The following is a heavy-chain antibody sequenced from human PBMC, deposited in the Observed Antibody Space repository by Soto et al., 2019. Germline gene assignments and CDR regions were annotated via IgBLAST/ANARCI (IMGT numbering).Heavy chain of an antibody. V-gene: IGHV3-30*18. CDR1: GFTFSSYG. CDR3: AKDYDILTGYVY. CDR2: ISYDGSNK. D-gene: IGHD3-9*01. J-gene: IGHJ4*02. Sequence: QVQLVESGGGVVQPGRSLRLSCAASGFTFSSYGMHWVRQAPGKGLEWVAVISYDGSNKYSADSVKGRFTISRDNSKNTLYLQMNILRAEDTAVYYCAKDYDILTGYVYWGQGTLVTVSS.